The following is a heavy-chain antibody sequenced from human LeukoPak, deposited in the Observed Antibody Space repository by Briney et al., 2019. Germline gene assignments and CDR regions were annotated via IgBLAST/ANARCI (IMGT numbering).Heavy chain of an antibody. Sequence: ASVKVSCKASGYTFTSYYMHWVRQAPGQGLEWMGIINPSGGSTSYAQKFQGRVTLTTGTSTRTAYMDLRSLRSDDTAVYHCARVALGSWYFDLWGRGTLVTVSS. CDR2: INPSGGST. CDR3: ARVALGSWYFDL. J-gene: IGHJ2*01. CDR1: GYTFTSYY. D-gene: IGHD2-15*01. V-gene: IGHV1-46*01.